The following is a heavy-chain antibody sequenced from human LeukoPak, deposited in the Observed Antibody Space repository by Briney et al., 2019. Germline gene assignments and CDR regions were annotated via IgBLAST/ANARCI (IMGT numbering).Heavy chain of an antibody. V-gene: IGHV1-18*01. CDR1: GYAFSSFA. Sequence: ASVKVSCKTSGYAFSSFAMAWVRQAPGQGLEWMGWISTYTNTNAAQKFQGRVTMTTDTSTSTAYMELTSLRSDDTAVYYCARCYDFWTGYFDYWGQGTRVTVSS. D-gene: IGHD3-3*01. J-gene: IGHJ4*02. CDR2: ISTYTNT. CDR3: ARCYDFWTGYFDY.